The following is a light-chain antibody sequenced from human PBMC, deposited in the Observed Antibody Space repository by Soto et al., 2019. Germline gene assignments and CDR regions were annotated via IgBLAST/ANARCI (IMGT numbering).Light chain of an antibody. J-gene: IGKJ2*01. V-gene: IGKV1-39*01. CDR2: AAS. Sequence: DIQMTQSPSSLSASVGDRVTITCRASQGVSAYLLWYQQRQGRAPTLLISAASNLLSGVPSRISGSGSGTNFHLTLSSLQPEDVATYYFQQSYRTLHTFGQGTKLETK. CDR3: QQSYRTLHT. CDR1: QGVSAY.